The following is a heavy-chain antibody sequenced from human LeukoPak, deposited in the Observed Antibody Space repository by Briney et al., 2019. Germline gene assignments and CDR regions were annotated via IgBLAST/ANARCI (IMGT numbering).Heavy chain of an antibody. V-gene: IGHV4-61*09. J-gene: IGHJ3*02. CDR2: IYTSGST. CDR3: ARSRAFDYYDSSGYYSARAFDI. CDR1: GGSISSGSYY. D-gene: IGHD3-22*01. Sequence: SQTLSLTCSVSGGSISSGSYYWSWIRQPAGKGLEWVGHIYTSGSTNYNPSLKSRVTISVDTSKNPFSLKLSSVTAADTAVYYCARSRAFDYYDSSGYYSARAFDIWGQGTMVTVSS.